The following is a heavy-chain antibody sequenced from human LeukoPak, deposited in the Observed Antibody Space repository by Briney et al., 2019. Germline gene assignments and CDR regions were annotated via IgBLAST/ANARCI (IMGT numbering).Heavy chain of an antibody. CDR3: ARDSFIVSASGLGQLRYYGMDV. CDR1: GGSISSYY. Sequence: SETLSLTCTVSGGSISSYYWSWIRQPAPKGLEWIGRIYTSGSTNYNPSLKSRVTMSVDTSKNQFSLKLSSVTAADTAVYYCARDSFIVSASGLGQLRYYGMDVWGQGTTVTVSS. D-gene: IGHD5/OR15-5a*01. V-gene: IGHV4-4*07. J-gene: IGHJ6*02. CDR2: IYTSGST.